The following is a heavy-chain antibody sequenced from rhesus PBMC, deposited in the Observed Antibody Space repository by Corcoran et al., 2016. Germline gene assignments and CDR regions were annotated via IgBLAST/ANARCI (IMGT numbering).Heavy chain of an antibody. CDR3: ARLRSGDYYSFDY. Sequence: QVQLQGSGPGVVKPSETLSLTCAVSGGSISDSYRWSWIRQPPGKGLERIGYIYGSSTSTNYNPSLESRVTISKDTSKNQFSLKLSSVTAADTAVYYCARLRSGDYYSFDYWGQGVLVTVSS. V-gene: IGHV4S10*01. CDR2: IYGSSTST. J-gene: IGHJ4*01. CDR1: GGSISDSYR. D-gene: IGHD3-34*01.